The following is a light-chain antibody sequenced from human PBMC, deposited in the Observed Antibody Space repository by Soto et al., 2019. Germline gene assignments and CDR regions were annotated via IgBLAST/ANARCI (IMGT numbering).Light chain of an antibody. CDR1: QSISTF. V-gene: IGKV1-39*01. CDR2: GAS. J-gene: IGKJ4*01. Sequence: DIELTQSPSSLSASLGDRFIITCRASQSISTFLNWYQHRRGKAPKLLIHGASSLQSGVPFRFTGSGSGTAFSLTISGLQPEDSATYYCQQSYSTLPSFGGGTKVDI. CDR3: QQSYSTLPS.